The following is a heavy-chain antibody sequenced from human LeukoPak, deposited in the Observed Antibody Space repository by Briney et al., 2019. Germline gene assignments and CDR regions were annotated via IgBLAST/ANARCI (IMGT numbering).Heavy chain of an antibody. J-gene: IGHJ6*04. CDR3: AELGITMIGGV. CDR1: GFTFSGYS. Sequence: GGSLRLSCAASGFTFSGYSMNWVRQALGKGLEWVSYISSSGSTIYYADSVKGRFTISRDNAKNSLYLQMNSLRAEDTAVYYCAELGITMIGGVWGKGTTVTISS. D-gene: IGHD3-10*02. V-gene: IGHV3-48*04. CDR2: ISSSGSTI.